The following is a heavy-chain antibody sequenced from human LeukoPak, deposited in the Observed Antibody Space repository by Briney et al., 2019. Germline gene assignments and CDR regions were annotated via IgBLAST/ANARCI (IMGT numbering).Heavy chain of an antibody. V-gene: IGHV3-23*01. D-gene: IGHD1-1*01. Sequence: PGGSLRPSCAASGFSFGSYAMGWTRQAPGQGLEWVSAISGSGSHANYAESVKGRFTISRDNSKNTLYLQMHSLIAADTAVYYCGSGPVGTTVPWGQGTLVTVSS. CDR3: GSGPVGTTVP. CDR2: ISGSGSHA. CDR1: GFSFGSYA. J-gene: IGHJ5*02.